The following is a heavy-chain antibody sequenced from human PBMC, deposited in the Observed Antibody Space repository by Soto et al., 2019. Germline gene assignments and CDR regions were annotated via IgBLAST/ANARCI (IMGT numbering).Heavy chain of an antibody. J-gene: IGHJ4*02. V-gene: IGHV3-30-3*01. CDR3: ARGRSTYYYDSSGYVFDY. CDR1: GFTFSSYA. CDR2: ISYDGSNK. Sequence: QVQLVESGGGVVQPGRSLRLSCAASGFTFSSYAMHWVRQAPGKGLEWVAGISYDGSNKYYADSVKGRFTISRDNSKNPLYLEMNSLRAEDTAVYYCARGRSTYYYDSSGYVFDYWGQGTLVTVS. D-gene: IGHD3-22*01.